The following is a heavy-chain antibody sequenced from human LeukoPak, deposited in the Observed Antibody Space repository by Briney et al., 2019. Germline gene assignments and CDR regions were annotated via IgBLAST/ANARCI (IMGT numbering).Heavy chain of an antibody. CDR3: ARGVREVPH. CDR1: GFTFSSYW. CDR2: INQYGTEK. D-gene: IGHD2-2*01. J-gene: IGHJ4*02. Sequence: PGGSLRLSCAVSGFTFSSYWMSWVRQAPGKGLEWVAKINQYGTEKYYVDSVKGRFTISRDNAKNSLYLQMNSLRAEDTAVYYCARGVREVPHWGQGTLVTVSS. V-gene: IGHV3-7*04.